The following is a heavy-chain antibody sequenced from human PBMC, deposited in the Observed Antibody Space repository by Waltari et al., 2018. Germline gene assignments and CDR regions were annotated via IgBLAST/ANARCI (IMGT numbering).Heavy chain of an antibody. CDR1: GFKFSHYA. V-gene: IGHV3-23*01. CDR2: ISDSGVVR. D-gene: IGHD3-10*01. Sequence: EVQLLASGGGLAPPGGSLRLSCVASGFKFSHYALSWVRQAPGKGLEWVAGISDSGVVRNYADSVKGRLTVSRDNSINTVFLQINSLTAEDTAIYYCARHLYGIDYLELDTWGRGTLVAVSS. J-gene: IGHJ1*01. CDR3: ARHLYGIDYLELDT.